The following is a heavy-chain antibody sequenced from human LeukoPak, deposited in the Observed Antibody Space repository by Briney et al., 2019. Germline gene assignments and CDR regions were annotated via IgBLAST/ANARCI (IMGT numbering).Heavy chain of an antibody. Sequence: SVKVSCKASGGTFSSYAISWVRQAPGQGLEWMGVIIPIFGTANYAQKFEGRVTITADESTSTAYMELSSLRSEDTAVYYCARDPGYCSSTSCYPYYYMDVWGKGTTVTVSS. CDR2: IIPIFGTA. V-gene: IGHV1-69*13. CDR1: GGTFSSYA. J-gene: IGHJ6*03. CDR3: ARDPGYCSSTSCYPYYYMDV. D-gene: IGHD2-2*01.